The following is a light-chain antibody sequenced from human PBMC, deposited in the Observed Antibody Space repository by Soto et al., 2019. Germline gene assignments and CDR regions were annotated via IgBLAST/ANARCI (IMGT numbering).Light chain of an antibody. V-gene: IGLV2-8*01. CDR3: SSYAGSRTYV. Sequence: QSALTQPPSASGSPGQSVAISCTGTSSDVGGYNYVSWYQQHPGKAPKLMIYEVNKRPSGVSNRFSGSRSGNTASLTISGLLAEDEADYYCSSYAGSRTYVFGTGTKVTVL. CDR2: EVN. J-gene: IGLJ1*01. CDR1: SSDVGGYNY.